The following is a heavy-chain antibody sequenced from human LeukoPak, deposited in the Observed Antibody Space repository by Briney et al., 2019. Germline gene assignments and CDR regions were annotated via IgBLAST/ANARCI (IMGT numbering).Heavy chain of an antibody. CDR2: IYPGDSDT. CDR1: GYSFTSYW. Sequence: GESLKISCKGSGYSFTSYWIGWVRQMPGKGLAWMGIIYPGDSDTRYSPSFQGQVTISAGKSISTAYLQWSSLKASDTAMYYCARAPRVRGFDAFDIWGQGTMVTVSS. CDR3: ARAPRVRGFDAFDI. D-gene: IGHD3-10*01. V-gene: IGHV5-51*01. J-gene: IGHJ3*02.